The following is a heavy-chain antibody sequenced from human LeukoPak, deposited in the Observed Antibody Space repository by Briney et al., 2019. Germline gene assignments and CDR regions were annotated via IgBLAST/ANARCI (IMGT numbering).Heavy chain of an antibody. J-gene: IGHJ4*02. V-gene: IGHV4-31*11. CDR1: GGSISSGGYY. CDR3: ASQTYYYDSSGYLTHYFDY. D-gene: IGHD3-22*01. CDR2: IYYSGST. Sequence: PSETLSLTCAVSGGSISSGGYYWSWIRQHPGKGLEWIGYIYYSGSTYYNPSLKSRVTISVDTSKNQFSLKLSSVTAADTAVYYCASQTYYYDSSGYLTHYFDYWGQGTLVTVSS.